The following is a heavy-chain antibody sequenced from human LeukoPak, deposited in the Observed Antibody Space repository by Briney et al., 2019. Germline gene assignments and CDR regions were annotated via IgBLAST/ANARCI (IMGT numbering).Heavy chain of an antibody. V-gene: IGHV1-2*02. CDR1: GYTFTGYY. J-gene: IGHJ4*02. Sequence: ASVKVSCKASGYTFTGYYMHWVRQAPGQGLEWMGWINPNTGGTNYAQKFQGRVTMTRDTSISTAYMDLSRLRSEDTAVYYCVKFGGGNRDFDYWGQGTLVTVSS. CDR2: INPNTGGT. CDR3: VKFGGGNRDFDY. D-gene: IGHD3-10*01.